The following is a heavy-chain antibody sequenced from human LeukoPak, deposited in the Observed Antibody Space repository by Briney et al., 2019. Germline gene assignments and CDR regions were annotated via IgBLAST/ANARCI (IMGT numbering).Heavy chain of an antibody. CDR1: GGSISSSSYY. V-gene: IGHV4-39*01. CDR2: IYYSGST. CDR3: ARRGRGYCSSTSCYRAGAFDI. D-gene: IGHD2-2*02. J-gene: IGHJ3*02. Sequence: PSETLSLTCTVSGGSISSSSYYWGWIRQPPGKGLEWIASIYYSGSTYYNPSLKSRVTISLDTSKNQFSLKLSSVTAADTAVYYCARRGRGYCSSTSCYRAGAFDIWGQGTMVTVSS.